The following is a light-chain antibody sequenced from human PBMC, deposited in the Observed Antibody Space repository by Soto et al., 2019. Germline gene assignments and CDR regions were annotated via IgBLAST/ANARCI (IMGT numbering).Light chain of an antibody. J-gene: IGLJ3*02. CDR3: RSFTTSKTWV. Sequence: QSVLTQPASVSGSPGQSITISCTGTSSDVGAYDYVSWYKQHPGKAPKFMLYEVSNRPSGLSDRFSGSKSGNTASLTISGLQAEDEADYYCRSFTTSKTWVFGGGTKVTVL. CDR2: EVS. CDR1: SSDVGAYDY. V-gene: IGLV2-14*01.